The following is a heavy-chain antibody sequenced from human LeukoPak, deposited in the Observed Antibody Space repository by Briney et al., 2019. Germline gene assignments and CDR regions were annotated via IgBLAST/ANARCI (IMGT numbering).Heavy chain of an antibody. CDR2: IYTSGST. D-gene: IGHD3-10*01. J-gene: IGHJ4*02. V-gene: IGHV4-4*07. CDR3: AREGMRGVIAAIDY. CDR1: GGSFSGYY. Sequence: SETLSLTCAVYGGSFSGYYWSWIRQPAGKGLEWIGRIYTSGSTNYNPSLKSRVTMSVDTSKNQFSLKLSSVTAADTAVYYCAREGMRGVIAAIDYWGQGTLVTVSS.